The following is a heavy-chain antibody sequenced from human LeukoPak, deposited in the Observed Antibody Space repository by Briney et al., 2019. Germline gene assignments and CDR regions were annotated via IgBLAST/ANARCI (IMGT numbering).Heavy chain of an antibody. CDR1: GFTFSSYA. CDR3: ARGSIVGATSSFDY. Sequence: GGSLRLSCAASGFTFSSYAMSWVRQAPGKGLEWVSAVSGSGGSTYYADSVKGRFTISRDNSKNTLYLQMNSLRAEDTAVYYCARGSIVGATSSFDYWGQGTLVTVSS. D-gene: IGHD1-26*01. J-gene: IGHJ4*02. CDR2: VSGSGGST. V-gene: IGHV3-23*01.